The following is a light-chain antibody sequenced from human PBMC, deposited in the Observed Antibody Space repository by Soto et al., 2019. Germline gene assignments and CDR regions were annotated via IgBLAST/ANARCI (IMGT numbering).Light chain of an antibody. V-gene: IGLV1-51*01. Sequence: QSVLTQPPSVSAAPGHKVTITCSGNSANIGSYYVSWYQQVPGTAPKLLIFDSTKRPSGIPDRFSGSKSGTSASLAITGLQTGDEADYYCGTWDTSLSAYVFGSGTRVSV. CDR1: SANIGSYY. CDR3: GTWDTSLSAYV. CDR2: DST. J-gene: IGLJ1*01.